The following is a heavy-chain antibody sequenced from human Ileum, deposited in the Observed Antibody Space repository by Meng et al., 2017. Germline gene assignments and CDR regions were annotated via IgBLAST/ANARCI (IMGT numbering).Heavy chain of an antibody. CDR3: AKDRQWVFDY. V-gene: IGHV1-18*01. D-gene: IGHD6-19*01. Sequence: QVQLVQSEIDVKKPGASVQVSCKPSGYTFTNVGISWVRQAPGQRLEWMGWIDPGNGNRNFAQKFQDRITLTTDTTTTTAYMELRSLRSDDSAIFYCAKDRQWVFDYWGQGTLVTVSS. J-gene: IGHJ4*02. CDR1: GYTFTNVG. CDR2: IDPGNGNR.